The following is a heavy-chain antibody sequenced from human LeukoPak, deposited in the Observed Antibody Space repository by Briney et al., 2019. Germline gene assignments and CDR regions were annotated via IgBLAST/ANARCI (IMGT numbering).Heavy chain of an antibody. CDR2: IYYSGST. CDR1: GGSISSYY. J-gene: IGHJ5*02. CDR3: ARGRRAAGPSIIGHKNNWFDP. D-gene: IGHD6-13*01. V-gene: IGHV4-59*01. Sequence: SETLSLTCTVSGGSISSYYWSWIRQPPRKGLEWIGYIYYSGSTNYNPSLKSRVTISVDTSKNQFSLKLSSVTAADTAVYYCARGRRAAGPSIIGHKNNWFDPWGQGTLVTVSS.